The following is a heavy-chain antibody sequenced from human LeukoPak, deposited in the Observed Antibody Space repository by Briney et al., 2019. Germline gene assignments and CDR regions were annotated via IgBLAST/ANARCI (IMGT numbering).Heavy chain of an antibody. J-gene: IGHJ4*02. CDR1: GCSINSYY. V-gene: IGHV4-59*01. Sequence: PSETLSLTCTVSGCSINSYYWSWIRQPPGRGLEWVGSIHYSGSTSYNPSLRSRVTISVDKSKNQFFLKLSSVTATDTAVYYCTRRVHSSSWSSYFDYWGQETPVTASS. CDR2: IHYSGST. D-gene: IGHD6-13*01. CDR3: TRRVHSSSWSSYFDY.